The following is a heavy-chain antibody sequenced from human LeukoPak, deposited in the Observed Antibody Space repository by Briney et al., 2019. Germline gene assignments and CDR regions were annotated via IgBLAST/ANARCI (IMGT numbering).Heavy chain of an antibody. CDR2: IYYSGST. V-gene: IGHV4-59*08. CDR3: ARRIESSSGLYAFDI. Sequence: SETLSLTCTVSGGSISSYYWSWIRQPPGKGLEWIGYIYYSGSTNYNPSLKSRVTISVDTSKNQFSLKLSSVTAADTAVYYCARRIESSSGLYAFDIWGQGTMVTVSS. J-gene: IGHJ3*02. D-gene: IGHD6-6*01. CDR1: GGSISSYY.